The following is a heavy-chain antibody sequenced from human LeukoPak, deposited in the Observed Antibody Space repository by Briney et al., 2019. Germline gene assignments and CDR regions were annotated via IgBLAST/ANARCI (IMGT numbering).Heavy chain of an antibody. V-gene: IGHV5-51*01. Sequence: GESLKISCKGSGYSFTSYWIGWVRQMPGKRLECMGIIYPGDSDTRYSPSFQGQVTISADKSISTAYLQWSSLKASDTAMYYCARQYSSGWHYFDYWGQGTLVTVSS. CDR1: GYSFTSYW. CDR3: ARQYSSGWHYFDY. D-gene: IGHD6-19*01. J-gene: IGHJ4*02. CDR2: IYPGDSDT.